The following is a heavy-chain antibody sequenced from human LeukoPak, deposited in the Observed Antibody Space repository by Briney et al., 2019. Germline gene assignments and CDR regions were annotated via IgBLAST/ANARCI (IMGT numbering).Heavy chain of an antibody. CDR2: ISRSSSYI. CDR3: ARDEWGDAFDI. D-gene: IGHD1-26*01. J-gene: IGHJ3*02. V-gene: IGHV3-21*01. Sequence: PGGSLRLSCAASGFTFSSYSMNWVRQAPGKGLEWVSSISRSSSYIHSADSVRGRFTISRDNAKNSLFLQMNSLRAEDTAVYYCARDEWGDAFDIWGQGTMVTVFS. CDR1: GFTFSSYS.